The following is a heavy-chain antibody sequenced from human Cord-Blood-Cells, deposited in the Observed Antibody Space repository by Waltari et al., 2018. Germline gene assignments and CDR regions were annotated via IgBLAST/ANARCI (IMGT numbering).Heavy chain of an antibody. J-gene: IGHJ4*02. Sequence: QVQLVQSGAEVKKPGASVKVSCQASGYTFTSYGISWVRQAPGQGLEWMGWISAYNGNTNYAQKLQGRVTMTTDTSTSTAYMELRSLRSDDTAVYYCARDLQRSYYDFWSGSPAYDYWGQGTLVTVSS. D-gene: IGHD3-3*01. CDR2: ISAYNGNT. CDR3: ARDLQRSYYDFWSGSPAYDY. V-gene: IGHV1-18*04. CDR1: GYTFTSYG.